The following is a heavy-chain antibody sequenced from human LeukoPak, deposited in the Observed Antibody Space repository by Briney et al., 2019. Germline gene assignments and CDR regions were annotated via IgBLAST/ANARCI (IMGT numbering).Heavy chain of an antibody. D-gene: IGHD3-22*01. V-gene: IGHV1-2*02. CDR2: INPKSGGT. CDR1: GYTFTGYY. CDR3: ARVPRLEYYVSSGYQDY. J-gene: IGHJ4*02. Sequence: GASVKVSCKASGYTFTGYYMDWVRQAPGQGLEWMGWINPKSGGTNYAQKFQGRVTMTRDTSISTAYMELSRLRSDDTAVYYCARVPRLEYYVSSGYQDYWGQGTLVTVAS.